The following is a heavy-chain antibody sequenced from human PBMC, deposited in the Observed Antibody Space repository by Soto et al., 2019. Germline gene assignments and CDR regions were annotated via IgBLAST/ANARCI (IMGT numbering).Heavy chain of an antibody. J-gene: IGHJ5*02. CDR1: GDSFSTYW. D-gene: IGHD2-8*01. CDR2: IYPGDSDT. V-gene: IGHV5-51*01. Sequence: ESLKISYKASGDSFSTYWIGWVRQMPGKGLEWMGIIYPGDSDTIYSPSFQGQVIISADLSSTTTYLQWSSLKASDTAIYYCARQHGVDPANGWIDHWGQGTLVTVYS. CDR3: ARQHGVDPANGWIDH.